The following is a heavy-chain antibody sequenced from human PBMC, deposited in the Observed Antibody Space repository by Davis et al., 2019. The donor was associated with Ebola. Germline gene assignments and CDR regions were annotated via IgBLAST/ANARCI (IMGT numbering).Heavy chain of an antibody. CDR3: ATVRPFWSGSGYFDS. V-gene: IGHV1-46*02. CDR1: GYTFNSHY. CDR2: ISPSYGTI. Sequence: ASVKVSCKASGYTFNSHYMHWVRQAPGQGLEWLGIISPSYGTITYPPRLQGRITMTRDTSTATASMELTSLRSDDTAVYYCATVRPFWSGSGYFDSWGQGTLVNVSS. J-gene: IGHJ4*02. D-gene: IGHD3-3*01.